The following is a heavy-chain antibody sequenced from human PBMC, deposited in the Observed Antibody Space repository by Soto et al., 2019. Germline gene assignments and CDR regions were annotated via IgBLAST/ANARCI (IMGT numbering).Heavy chain of an antibody. J-gene: IGHJ6*02. CDR1: GFTFSSYA. V-gene: IGHV3-23*01. CDR3: AKERWEGDGMDV. Sequence: EVQLLESGGGLVQPGGSLRLSCAASGFTFSSYAMSWVRQAPGKGLEWVSTISARGGSTYYADSVKGRFTISRDNSKNTLYLQMNSLRAEDTAVCYCAKERWEGDGMDVWGQGTTVTVSS. CDR2: ISARGGST. D-gene: IGHD1-26*01.